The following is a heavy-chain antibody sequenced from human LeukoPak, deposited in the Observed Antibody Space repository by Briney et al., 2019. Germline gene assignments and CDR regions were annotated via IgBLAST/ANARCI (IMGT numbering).Heavy chain of an antibody. CDR2: ISYDGSNK. Sequence: PGGSLRLSCAASGFTFSSYAMHWVRQAPGKGLEWVAVISYDGSNKYYADSVKGRFTISRDNSKNTLYLQMNSLRAEDTAVYYCAVATVDYWGQGTLVTVSS. V-gene: IGHV3-30-3*01. CDR3: AVATVDY. D-gene: IGHD5-12*01. CDR1: GFTFSSYA. J-gene: IGHJ4*02.